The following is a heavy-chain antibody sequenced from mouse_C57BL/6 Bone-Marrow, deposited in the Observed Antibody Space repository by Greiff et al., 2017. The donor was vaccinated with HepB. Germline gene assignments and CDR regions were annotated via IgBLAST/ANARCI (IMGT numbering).Heavy chain of an antibody. CDR2: IDPNSGGT. CDR3: ARGRITTVVAPLDY. CDR1: GYTFTSYW. Sequence: QVHVKQPGAELVKPGASVKLSCKASGYTFTSYWMHWVKQRPGRGLEWIGRIDPNSGGTKYNEKFKSKATLTVDKPSSTAYMQLSSLTSEDSAVYYCARGRITTVVAPLDYWGQGTTLTVSS. D-gene: IGHD1-1*01. V-gene: IGHV1-72*01. J-gene: IGHJ2*01.